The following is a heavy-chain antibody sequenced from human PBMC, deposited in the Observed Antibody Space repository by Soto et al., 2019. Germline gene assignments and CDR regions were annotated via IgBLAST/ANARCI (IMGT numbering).Heavy chain of an antibody. J-gene: IGHJ4*02. V-gene: IGHV3-15*07. CDR1: GFIFGNAW. CDR3: TTGLTGSGTYDHDDY. CDR2: IKNKNYGETT. D-gene: IGHD3-10*01. Sequence: EVQLVESGGGLVEPGGSLRLSCAASGFIFGNAWMNWVRQAPGKGPEWVGRIKNKNYGETTDYAAPVKDRFTISRDDSRSALYLEMNSLKIEDTAVYYCTTGLTGSGTYDHDDYWGPGTLVTVSS.